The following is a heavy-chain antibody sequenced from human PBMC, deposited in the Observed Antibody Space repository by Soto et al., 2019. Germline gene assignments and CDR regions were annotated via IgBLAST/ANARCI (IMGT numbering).Heavy chain of an antibody. D-gene: IGHD1-26*01. J-gene: IGHJ4*02. V-gene: IGHV2-5*02. CDR1: GFSLSTSGVG. CDR2: IYWDDDK. Sequence: QITLKESGPPLVKPTQTLTLTCTFSGFSLSTSGVGVGWIRQPPGKALEWLALIYWDDDKRYSPSRKSRLTSTKDTSKSQVVLTMTNIDPVDTATYYCAHRGYSGSWGYFDYWGQGTLVTVSS. CDR3: AHRGYSGSWGYFDY.